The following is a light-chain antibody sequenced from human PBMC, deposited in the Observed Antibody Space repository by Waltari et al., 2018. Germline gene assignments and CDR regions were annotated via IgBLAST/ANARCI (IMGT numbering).Light chain of an antibody. CDR1: SSAVGGYNY. J-gene: IGLJ1*01. CDR3: SSYARSSTLYV. Sequence: QSALTQPASVSGSPGQSITISCTGTSSAVGGYNYVSWYHQHPGKAPKLMIYDVSNRPSGVSNRFSGSKSGNTASLTISGLQAEDEADYYCSSYARSSTLYVFGTGTKVTVL. CDR2: DVS. V-gene: IGLV2-14*03.